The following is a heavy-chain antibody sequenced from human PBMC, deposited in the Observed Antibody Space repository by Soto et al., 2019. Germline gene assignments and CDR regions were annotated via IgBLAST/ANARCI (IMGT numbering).Heavy chain of an antibody. Sequence: PSETLSLTCTVSGGSISSGGYYWSWTRQHPGKGLEWIGYIYYSGSTYYNPSLKSRVTISVDTSKNQFSLKLSSVTAADTAVYYCARESYSSSSGHYYYGMDVWGQGTTVTVSS. CDR1: GGSISSGGYY. CDR2: IYYSGST. CDR3: ARESYSSSSGHYYYGMDV. J-gene: IGHJ6*02. D-gene: IGHD6-6*01. V-gene: IGHV4-31*03.